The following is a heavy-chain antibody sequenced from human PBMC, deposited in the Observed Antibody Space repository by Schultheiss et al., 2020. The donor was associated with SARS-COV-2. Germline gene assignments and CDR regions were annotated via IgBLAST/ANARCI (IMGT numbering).Heavy chain of an antibody. Sequence: GESLKISCAASGFSFSSYSMNWVRQAPGKGLEWVSYISSSGSTIYYADSVKGRFSISRDNAKNSLYLQMNSLRAEDTAVYYCARDLDQLLIDYYFDYWGQGTLVTVSS. J-gene: IGHJ4*02. V-gene: IGHV3-48*04. D-gene: IGHD2-2*01. CDR2: ISSSGSTI. CDR3: ARDLDQLLIDYYFDY. CDR1: GFSFSSYS.